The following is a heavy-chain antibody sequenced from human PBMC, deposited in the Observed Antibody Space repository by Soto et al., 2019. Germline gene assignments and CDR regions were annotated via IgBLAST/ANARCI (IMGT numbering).Heavy chain of an antibody. Sequence: GASVKFSCKASGYTFTSHDVSWVRRAPGQGLEWMGSINPNSGDTKYAQNFQGRVTMTRDTSISTAYMEVSSLTSDDTAVYYCGSRRSGPSPEVGYWGHGTVVTVSS. CDR3: GSRRSGPSPEVGY. V-gene: IGHV1-2*02. CDR1: GYTFTSHD. CDR2: INPNSGDT. D-gene: IGHD2-15*01. J-gene: IGHJ4*01.